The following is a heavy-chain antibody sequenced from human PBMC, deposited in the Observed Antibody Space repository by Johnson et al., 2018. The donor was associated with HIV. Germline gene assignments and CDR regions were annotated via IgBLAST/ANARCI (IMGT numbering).Heavy chain of an antibody. D-gene: IGHD3-10*01. Sequence: QVQLVESRGVLVQPGGSLRLSCAASRFTFSTYGIHWVRQAPGKGLEWVAVISYDGSNKYYADSVKDRFNTSRDNAKNTLHLQMNSLRPEDTAVYYCAKSSSETYYGDAFDMWGQGTMVTVSS. J-gene: IGHJ3*02. CDR3: AKSSSETYYGDAFDM. V-gene: IGHV3-30-3*02. CDR1: RFTFSTYG. CDR2: ISYDGSNK.